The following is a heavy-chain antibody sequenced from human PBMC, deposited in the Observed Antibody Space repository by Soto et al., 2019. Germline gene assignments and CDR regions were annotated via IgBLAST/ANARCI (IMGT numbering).Heavy chain of an antibody. D-gene: IGHD3-3*01. CDR1: GGSISSGDYY. CDR3: ARDVEGRYDFWSGYYTSGGMDV. V-gene: IGHV4-30-4*01. Sequence: SETLSLTCTVSGGSISSGDYYWSWIRQPPGKGLEWIGYIYYSGSTYYNPSLKSRVTISVDTSKNQFSLKLSSVTAADTAVYYCARDVEGRYDFWSGYYTSGGMDVWGKGTTVTVS. CDR2: IYYSGST. J-gene: IGHJ6*04.